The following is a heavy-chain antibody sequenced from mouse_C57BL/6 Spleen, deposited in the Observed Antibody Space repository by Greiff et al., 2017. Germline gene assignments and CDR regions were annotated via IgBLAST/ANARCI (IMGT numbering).Heavy chain of an antibody. CDR1: GYTFTSYW. CDR2: IYPSDSET. V-gene: IGHV1-61*01. CDR3: AREGYYYAMYY. J-gene: IGHJ4*01. Sequence: QVQLQQPGAELVRPGSSVKLSCKASGYTFTSYWMDWVKQRPGQGLEWIGNIYPSDSETHYNQKFKDKATLTVDKSSSTAYMQLSSLTSEDSAVYYCAREGYYYAMYYWGQGTSVTVSS.